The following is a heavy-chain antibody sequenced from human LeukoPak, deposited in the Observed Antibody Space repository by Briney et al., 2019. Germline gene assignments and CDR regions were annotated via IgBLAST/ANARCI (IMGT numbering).Heavy chain of an antibody. CDR1: GFTFTGYA. V-gene: IGHV3-23*01. D-gene: IGHD3-10*01. Sequence: GGSLRLSCAASGFTFTGYAMTWVRQAPRKGLEWVSAISGSGGGTYYPDSVKGRFTISRDNSKNTLYLQMNSLRAEDTAVYYCAKDLRFGDSPGNRFDYWGQGTLVAVSS. CDR3: AKDLRFGDSPGNRFDY. J-gene: IGHJ4*02. CDR2: ISGSGGGT.